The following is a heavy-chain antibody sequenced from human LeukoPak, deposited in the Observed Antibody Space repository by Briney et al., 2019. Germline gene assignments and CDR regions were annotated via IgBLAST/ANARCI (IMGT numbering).Heavy chain of an antibody. V-gene: IGHV3-53*01. CDR3: ASRDSGVYPCFDY. CDR2: IYSGGSS. D-gene: IGHD4-17*01. CDR1: GFSVSRKY. Sequence: GGSLRLSCAASGFSVSRKYMSWVRQAPGKELAWVSLIYSGGSSYYADSVKGRFTISRDTSRNTLYLQMNNLRAEDTAVFYCASRDSGVYPCFDYWGQGTLVTVSS. J-gene: IGHJ4*02.